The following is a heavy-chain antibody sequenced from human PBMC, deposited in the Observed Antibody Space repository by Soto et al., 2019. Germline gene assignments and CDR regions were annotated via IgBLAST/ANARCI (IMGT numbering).Heavy chain of an antibody. Sequence: EVQLVESGGGLVQPGGSLRLSCAASGFSFSTYWMAWVRQAPGKGLEWVANIDQGGGEKYYVDSVRGRFIISRDNDKKSLNLQINSLRAEDTAIDHCARGGNWFDPWGQGTLVSVSS. CDR3: ARGGNWFDP. V-gene: IGHV3-7*05. CDR2: IDQGGGEK. D-gene: IGHD3-10*01. J-gene: IGHJ5*02. CDR1: GFSFSTYW.